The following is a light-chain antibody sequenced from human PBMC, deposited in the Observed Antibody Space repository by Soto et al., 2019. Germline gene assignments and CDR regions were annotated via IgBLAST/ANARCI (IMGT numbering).Light chain of an antibody. Sequence: DIQMIQSPSILPASVGDRVTITCRASESMGNWLAWYQQKPGKAPTLLIFASSALETGLPSRFGGGESGTEFTLTISGLQPDASGTYYCQQHDTYPYRFGQGTKLEIK. J-gene: IGKJ2*03. V-gene: IGKV1-5*03. CDR2: ASS. CDR1: ESMGNW. CDR3: QQHDTYPYR.